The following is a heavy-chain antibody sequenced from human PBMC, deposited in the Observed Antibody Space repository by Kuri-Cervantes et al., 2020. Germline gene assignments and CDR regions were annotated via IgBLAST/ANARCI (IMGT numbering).Heavy chain of an antibody. CDR2: ISSSSSTI. D-gene: IGHD2-15*01. Sequence: GGSLRLSCAASGFTFSSYSMNWVRQAPGKGLEWVSYISSSSSTIYYADSVKGRFTISRDNAKNSLYLQMNSLRDEDTAVYYCARGYCGGGSCYLFFDYWGQGTLVTVSS. J-gene: IGHJ4*02. V-gene: IGHV3-48*02. CDR1: GFTFSSYS. CDR3: ARGYCGGGSCYLFFDY.